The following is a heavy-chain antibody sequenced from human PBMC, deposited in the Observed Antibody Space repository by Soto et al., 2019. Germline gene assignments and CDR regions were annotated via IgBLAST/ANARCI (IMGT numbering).Heavy chain of an antibody. CDR2: ISAYNGNT. J-gene: IGHJ6*03. V-gene: IGHV1-18*01. D-gene: IGHD2-15*01. CDR1: GYTFTSYG. CDR3: ARIVAANYYYYLDV. Sequence: ASVKVSCKASGYTFTSYGISWVRQAPGQGLEWMGWISAYNGNTNYAQKLQGRVTMTTDTSTSTAYMELRSLRSDDTAVYYCARIVAANYYYYLDVWGKGTTVTVSS.